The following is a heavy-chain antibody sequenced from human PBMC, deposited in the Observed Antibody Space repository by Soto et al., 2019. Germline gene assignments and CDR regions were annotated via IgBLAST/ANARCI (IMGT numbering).Heavy chain of an antibody. CDR3: RRDWDYPVL. Sequence: EVQLVESGGGLVKPGGSLRLSCAASGFTFANAWMSWVRQAPGKGLEWVGRVRSKADGGTTDYAAPVKGRFTISRDDSENTLYLQMNSLKIDDTAVYYCRRDWDYPVLWGRGTLVTVSS. J-gene: IGHJ4*02. D-gene: IGHD1-7*01. CDR1: GFTFANAW. CDR2: VRSKADGGTT. V-gene: IGHV3-15*01.